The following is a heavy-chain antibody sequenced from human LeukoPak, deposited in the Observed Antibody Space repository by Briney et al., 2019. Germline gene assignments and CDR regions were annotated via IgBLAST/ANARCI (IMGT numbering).Heavy chain of an antibody. D-gene: IGHD6-19*01. CDR3: ARGVGGIAVAGDFDY. Sequence: ASVKVSCKASGYTFNNYGISWVRQAPGQGLEWMGRISAYNGNTNYARKVQDRVTMTTDTSTSIAYMELRSLTSDDTAVYYCARGVGGIAVAGDFDYWGQGTLVTVSS. CDR2: ISAYNGNT. V-gene: IGHV1-18*01. J-gene: IGHJ4*02. CDR1: GYTFNNYG.